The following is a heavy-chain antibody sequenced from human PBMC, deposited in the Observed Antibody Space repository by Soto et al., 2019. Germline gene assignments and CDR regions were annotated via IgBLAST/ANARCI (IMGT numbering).Heavy chain of an antibody. D-gene: IGHD5-18*01. V-gene: IGHV3-9*01. CDR1: GFTFDDYA. CDR2: ISWNSGSI. CDR3: ARGWIQLWLPMDV. J-gene: IGHJ6*03. Sequence: PGGSLRLSCAASGFTFDDYAMHLVRQAPGKGLEWVSGISWNSGSIGYADSVKGRFTISRDNAKNSLYLQMNSLRAEDTALYYCARGWIQLWLPMDVWGKGTTVTVSS.